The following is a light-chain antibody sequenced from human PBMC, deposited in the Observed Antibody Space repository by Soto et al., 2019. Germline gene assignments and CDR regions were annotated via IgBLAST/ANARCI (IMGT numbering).Light chain of an antibody. CDR2: DAS. CDR3: QQRSNWPPGIT. Sequence: DIEMSQSPSSLSASVGDRVTITCRASQSLNRWLAWYQQKPGKAPKLLIYDASSLQSGVPSRFSGSGSGTDFTLTISSLEPEDFAVYYCQQRSNWPPGITFGQGTRLEIK. V-gene: IGKV1-5*01. J-gene: IGKJ5*01. CDR1: QSLNRW.